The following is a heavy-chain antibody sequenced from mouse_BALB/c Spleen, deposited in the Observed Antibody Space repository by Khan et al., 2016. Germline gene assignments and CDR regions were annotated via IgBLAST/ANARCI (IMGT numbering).Heavy chain of an antibody. D-gene: IGHD2-2*01. CDR1: GYTFSTHW. CDR3: AKWLRGAMDY. V-gene: IGHV1-9*01. CDR2: ILPGSGSV. J-gene: IGHJ4*01. Sequence: QVQLQQSGAELMKPGASVKISCKATGYTFSTHWIEWVKQRPGHGLEWIGEILPGSGSVTYNEKFKDKATFTAETSSNTAYMQLSSLTSEDSAVYYCAKWLRGAMDYWGQGTSVTGSS.